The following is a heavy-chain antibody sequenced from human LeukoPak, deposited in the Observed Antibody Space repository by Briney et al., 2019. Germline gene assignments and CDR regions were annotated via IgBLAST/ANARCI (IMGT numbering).Heavy chain of an antibody. CDR2: ISYDGSNK. Sequence: GRSLRLSCAASGFTFSNYAMHWVRQAPGKGLEWVAVISYDGSNKYYAESVKGRFTISRDNAKNSLYLQVNSLRAEDTAVYYCARGTRPYSSSWYGFDYWGQGTLVAVSS. V-gene: IGHV3-30*03. J-gene: IGHJ4*02. CDR1: GFTFSNYA. CDR3: ARGTRPYSSSWYGFDY. D-gene: IGHD6-13*01.